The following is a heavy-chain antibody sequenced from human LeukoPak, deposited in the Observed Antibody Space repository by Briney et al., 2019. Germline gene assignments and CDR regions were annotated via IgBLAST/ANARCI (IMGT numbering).Heavy chain of an antibody. CDR1: GFTFSSYA. V-gene: IGHV3-23*01. CDR2: ISGSGGST. D-gene: IGHD3-22*01. CDR3: ASHTRSYYYDSSGYSGY. J-gene: IGHJ4*02. Sequence: PGGSLRLSCAASGFTFSSYAMSWVRQAPGKGLEWVSAISGSGGSTYYADSVKGRFTISRDNAKNSLYLQMNSLRAEDTAVYYCASHTRSYYYDSSGYSGYWGQGTLVTVSS.